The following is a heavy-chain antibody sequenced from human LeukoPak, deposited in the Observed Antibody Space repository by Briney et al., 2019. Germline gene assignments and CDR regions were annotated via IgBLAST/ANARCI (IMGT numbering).Heavy chain of an antibody. V-gene: IGHV3-7*01. J-gene: IGHJ4*02. D-gene: IGHD6-13*01. Sequence: GGSLRLSCAASGFTFSRYWMSWVRQAPGKGLEWVANIEQDGREENYVDSVKGRFTISRDNAKNSLYLQMNSLRAEDTAVYYCASTYSSSWWDWGQGTLVIVSS. CDR2: IEQDGREE. CDR1: GFTFSRYW. CDR3: ASTYSSSWWD.